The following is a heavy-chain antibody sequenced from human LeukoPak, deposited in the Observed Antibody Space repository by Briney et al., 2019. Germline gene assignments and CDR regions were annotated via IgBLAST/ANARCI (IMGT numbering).Heavy chain of an antibody. D-gene: IGHD5-24*01. J-gene: IGHJ4*02. CDR3: AKDDRWLQFCC. CDR1: GFTFSSHG. CDR2: IIPSGHTT. V-gene: IGHV3-23*01. Sequence: GGTLRLSCAASGFTFSSHGMNWVRQAPGKGLEWVSGIIPSGHTTYYADSVRGRFTISRDNSRNTLYLQTNSLRAEDTAVYYCAKDDRWLQFCCWGQGTLVTVSA.